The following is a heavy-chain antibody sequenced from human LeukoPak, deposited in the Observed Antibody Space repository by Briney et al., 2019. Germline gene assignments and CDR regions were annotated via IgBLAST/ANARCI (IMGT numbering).Heavy chain of an antibody. CDR3: ARHSCYDS. CDR1: GFTFSSYS. V-gene: IGHV5-51*01. D-gene: IGHD3-16*01. J-gene: IGHJ4*02. CDR2: IYAGDSST. Sequence: LGEPLKIPCKGSGFTFSSYSFAWVRQMPGKGLEWMGVIYAGDSSTTYSPSFQGQVTISVDKSISTAYLQWSSLKASDSAIYYCARHSCYDSWGQGTLVSVSS.